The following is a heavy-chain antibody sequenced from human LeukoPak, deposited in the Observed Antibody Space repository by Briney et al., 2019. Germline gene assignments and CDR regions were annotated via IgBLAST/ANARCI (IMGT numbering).Heavy chain of an antibody. V-gene: IGHV5-51*01. J-gene: IGHJ3*02. CDR1: GSSFTSYW. CDR2: IYPGDSDT. CDR3: ARVKGYDAFDI. D-gene: IGHD5-12*01. Sequence: GESLKISFKGSGSSFTSYWIAWVRQMPGKGLEWMGIIYPGDSDTRYSPSFQGQVTISADKSISTAYLQWSSLKASDTAMYYCARVKGYDAFDIWGRGTMVTVSS.